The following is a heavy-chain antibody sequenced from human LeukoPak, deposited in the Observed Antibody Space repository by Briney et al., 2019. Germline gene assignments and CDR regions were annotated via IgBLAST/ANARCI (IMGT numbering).Heavy chain of an antibody. CDR1: GGSISSSNYY. V-gene: IGHV4-39*01. D-gene: IGHD3-9*01. CDR3: ARQRYFDWLPDY. J-gene: IGHJ4*02. CDR2: MYYSGST. Sequence: PSETLSLTCTVSGGSISSSNYYWGWIRQPPGKGLEWIGSMYYSGSTYYNPSLKSRVTISADTSKSQFSLKLSSVTAADTAVYYCARQRYFDWLPDYWGQGTLVTVSS.